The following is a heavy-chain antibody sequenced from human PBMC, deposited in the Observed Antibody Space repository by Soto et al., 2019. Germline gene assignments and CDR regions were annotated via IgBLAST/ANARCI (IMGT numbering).Heavy chain of an antibody. Sequence: PGGSLRLSCAASGFTFSSYAMSWVRQAPGKGLEWVSAISGSGGSTYYADSVKGRFTISRDNSKNTLYLQMNSLRAEDTAVYYCAKRQEDPRLGLMKTYGMDVWGQGTTVTVCS. CDR3: AKRQEDPRLGLMKTYGMDV. V-gene: IGHV3-23*01. D-gene: IGHD2-8*01. J-gene: IGHJ6*02. CDR1: GFTFSSYA. CDR2: ISGSGGST.